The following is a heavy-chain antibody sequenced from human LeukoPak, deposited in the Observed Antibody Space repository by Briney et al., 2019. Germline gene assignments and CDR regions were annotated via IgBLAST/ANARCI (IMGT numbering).Heavy chain of an antibody. J-gene: IGHJ6*03. Sequence: PGGSLRLSCAASGFTFSSYAMSWVRQAPGKGLEWVSAISGTGGTTYYADSVKGRFTISRDNSKNTLYLQMNSLRAEDTAVYYCAKADKGFGEYYYYMDVWGKGTTVTVSS. D-gene: IGHD3-10*01. CDR2: ISGTGGTT. V-gene: IGHV3-23*01. CDR1: GFTFSSYA. CDR3: AKADKGFGEYYYYMDV.